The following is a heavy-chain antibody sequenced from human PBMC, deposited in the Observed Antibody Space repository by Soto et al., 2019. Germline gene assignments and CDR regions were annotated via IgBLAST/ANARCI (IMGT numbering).Heavy chain of an antibody. V-gene: IGHV1-2*02. D-gene: IGHD4-17*01. Sequence: QVQLAQSGAEVKKPGASVKVSYVASGYTFTDHYIHWVRQAPGQGLEWMGWINPHSGDTIYAQKFQGRVTLTRDTSISTAYMELSRLRSDDTAVYYCARGRTVNFYGMDVWGQGTTVTVSS. CDR2: INPHSGDT. CDR3: ARGRTVNFYGMDV. CDR1: GYTFTDHY. J-gene: IGHJ6*02.